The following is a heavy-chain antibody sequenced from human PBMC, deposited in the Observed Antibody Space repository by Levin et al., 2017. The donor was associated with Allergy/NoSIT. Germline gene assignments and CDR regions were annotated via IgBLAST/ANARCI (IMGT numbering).Heavy chain of an antibody. CDR2: ISTSGDNI. V-gene: IGHV3-23*01. D-gene: IGHD3-3*01. CDR1: GFTFTNYA. Sequence: GGSLRLSCVASGFTFTNYAMSWVRQAPGKGLEWVASISTSGDNIYYADSVKGRFTILRDNSKNNLYLEMDSLRAEDTALYYCIRGWSAPDYWGQGTRVTVSS. CDR3: IRGWSAPDY. J-gene: IGHJ4*02.